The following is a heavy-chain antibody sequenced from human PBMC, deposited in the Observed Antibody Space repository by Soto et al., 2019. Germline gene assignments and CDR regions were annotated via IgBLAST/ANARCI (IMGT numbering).Heavy chain of an antibody. CDR3: ARHEDCSGGSCYSVGYDY. J-gene: IGHJ4*02. V-gene: IGHV3-11*01. Sequence: GGSLRLSCAASGFTFSDYYMSWIRQAPGKGLEWVSYISSSGSTIYFADSVKGRFTIPRDNAKNSLYLQMNSLRAEDTAVYYCARHEDCSGGSCYSVGYDYWGQGTLVTVSS. CDR1: GFTFSDYY. CDR2: ISSSGSTI. D-gene: IGHD2-15*01.